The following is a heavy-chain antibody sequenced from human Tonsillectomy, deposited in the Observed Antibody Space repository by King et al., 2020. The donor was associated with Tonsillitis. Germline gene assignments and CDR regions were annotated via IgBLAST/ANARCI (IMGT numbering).Heavy chain of an antibody. CDR1: GGSFSGYY. CDR3: ARTEMATIDD. CDR2: INHSGST. D-gene: IGHD5-24*01. V-gene: IGHV4-34*01. J-gene: IGHJ4*02. Sequence: VQLQQWGAGLLKPSETLSLTCAVYGGSFSGYYWSWIRQPPGKGLEWIGEINHSGSTNYNPSLKSRVTISVDTSKNQFSLKLSSVTAADTAVYYCARTEMATIDDWGQGTLVTVSS.